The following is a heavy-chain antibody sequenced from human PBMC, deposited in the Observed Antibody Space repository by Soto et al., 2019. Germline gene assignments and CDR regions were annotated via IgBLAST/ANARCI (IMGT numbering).Heavy chain of an antibody. CDR3: ARRRRYNWNDFEGVYY. Sequence: QLQLQESGPGLVKPSETLSLTCTVSGGSISSSSYYWGWIRQPPGKGLEWIGSIYYSGSTYYNPSLKSRVTISVDTSKNQFSLKLSSVTAADTAVYYCARRRRYNWNDFEGVYYWGQGTLVTVSS. J-gene: IGHJ4*02. CDR2: IYYSGST. D-gene: IGHD1-1*01. V-gene: IGHV4-39*01. CDR1: GGSISSSSYY.